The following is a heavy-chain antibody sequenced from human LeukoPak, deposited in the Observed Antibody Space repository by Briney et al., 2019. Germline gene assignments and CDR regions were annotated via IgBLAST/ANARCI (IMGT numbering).Heavy chain of an antibody. CDR3: AKDMGSGSYKGFLDY. V-gene: IGHV3-9*01. J-gene: IGHJ4*02. Sequence: PGGSLRLPCAASGFTFDDYAMHWVRQDPGKGLEWVSGISWSSANVGYADSVKGRFTISRDNAKNSLYLQMNSLRVEDTALYYCAKDMGSGSYKGFLDYWGQGTLVTVSS. CDR1: GFTFDDYA. CDR2: ISWSSANV. D-gene: IGHD1-26*01.